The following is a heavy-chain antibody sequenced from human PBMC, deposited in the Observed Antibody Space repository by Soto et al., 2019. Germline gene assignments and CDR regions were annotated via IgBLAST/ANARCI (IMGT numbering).Heavy chain of an antibody. V-gene: IGHV2-5*01. D-gene: IGHD6-19*01. CDR2: IYWNDDK. Sequence: VSGPTLVNPTQTLTLTCSFSGFSLTTDGVGVGWVRQPPGQALEWLAIIYWNDDKHHSPSLKSRLTITKDTSKNQVVLTMTNMDPVDTAKYYCAHRPSGWYLFDYWGQGTLVTVSS. J-gene: IGHJ4*02. CDR1: GFSLTTDGVG. CDR3: AHRPSGWYLFDY.